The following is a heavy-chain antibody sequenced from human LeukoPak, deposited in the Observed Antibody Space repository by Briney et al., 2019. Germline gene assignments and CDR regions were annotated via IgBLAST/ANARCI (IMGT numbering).Heavy chain of an antibody. CDR3: ARGLVRSSGRTFDY. D-gene: IGHD6-19*01. Sequence: NSSETLSLTCTVSGGSMSSYYWSWIRQPPGKGLEWIGYIYYSGSTNYNPSLKSGVTISLDTSKNQFSLKLNSVTAADTAVYYCARGLVRSSGRTFDYWGQGTLVTVSS. J-gene: IGHJ4*02. CDR2: IYYSGST. CDR1: GGSMSSYY. V-gene: IGHV4-59*01.